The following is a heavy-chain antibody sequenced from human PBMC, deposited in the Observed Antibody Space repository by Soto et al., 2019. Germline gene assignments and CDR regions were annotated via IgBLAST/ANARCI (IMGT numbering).Heavy chain of an antibody. CDR2: ISYDGSNK. D-gene: IGHD2-2*01. Sequence: QVQLVESGGGVVQPGRSLRLSCAASGFTFSSYAMHWVRQAPGKGLEWVAVISYDGSNKYYADSVKGRFTISRDNSKNTLYLQMNSLRAEDTAGYYCARRYCRSTSCSPGYWGQGTLFTVSS. CDR1: GFTFSSYA. J-gene: IGHJ4*02. V-gene: IGHV3-30-3*01. CDR3: ARRYCRSTSCSPGY.